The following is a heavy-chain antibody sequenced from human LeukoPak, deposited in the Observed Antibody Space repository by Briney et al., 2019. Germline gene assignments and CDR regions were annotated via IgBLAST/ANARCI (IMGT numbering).Heavy chain of an antibody. CDR1: GGSVSSGSYY. CDR2: IYYSGST. Sequence: PSETLSLTCTVSGGSVSSGSYYWSWIRQPPGKGLEWIGYIYYSGSTNYNPSLKSRVTISVDTSKNQFSLKLSSVTAADTAVYYCARDYYDSSGYYYGMDVWGQGTTVTVSS. CDR3: ARDYYDSSGYYYGMDV. V-gene: IGHV4-61*01. D-gene: IGHD3-22*01. J-gene: IGHJ6*02.